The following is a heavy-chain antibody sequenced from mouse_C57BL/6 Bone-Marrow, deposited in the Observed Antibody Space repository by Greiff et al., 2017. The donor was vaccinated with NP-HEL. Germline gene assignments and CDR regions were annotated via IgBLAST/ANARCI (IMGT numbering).Heavy chain of an antibody. V-gene: IGHV7-3*01. Sequence: EVQLQESGGGLVQPGGSLSLSCAASGFTFTDYYMSWVRQPPGKALEWLGFIRHKANGYTTEYSASVKGRVTISRDNSQSILYLQMNALRAEDSATYYCARSIYYDYADDPFYAMDYGGQGTSVTVSS. D-gene: IGHD2-4*01. J-gene: IGHJ4*01. CDR2: IRHKANGYTT. CDR1: GFTFTDYY. CDR3: ARSIYYDYADDPFYAMDY.